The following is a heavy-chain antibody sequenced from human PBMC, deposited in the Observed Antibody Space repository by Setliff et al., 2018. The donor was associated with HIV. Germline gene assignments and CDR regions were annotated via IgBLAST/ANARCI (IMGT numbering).Heavy chain of an antibody. CDR1: GYTFVNYA. Sequence: ASVKVSCKASGYTFVNYAMNWVRQAPGQGLEWMGWINTHTGSPTYAQAFTGRFVFSVDTSVSTAYLQISSLKAEDTAVYYCARALYGDYGGDINWFDPWGQGTLVTVSS. V-gene: IGHV7-4-1*02. CDR2: INTHTGSP. CDR3: ARALYGDYGGDINWFDP. J-gene: IGHJ5*02. D-gene: IGHD4-17*01.